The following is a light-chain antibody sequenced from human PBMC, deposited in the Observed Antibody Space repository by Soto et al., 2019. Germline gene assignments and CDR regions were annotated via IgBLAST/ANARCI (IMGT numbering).Light chain of an antibody. V-gene: IGKV3-20*01. J-gene: IGKJ1*01. CDR3: QQYGISPRT. CDR1: QSVSGGS. CDR2: GAS. Sequence: EIVLTQSPGTLSLSPGERATLSCRASQSVSGGSLAWYQQRPGQAPRLLIYGASSGATGIPDRFSGSGSGTDFTLTITRLEPEDFAVYYCQQYGISPRTFGQGTKV.